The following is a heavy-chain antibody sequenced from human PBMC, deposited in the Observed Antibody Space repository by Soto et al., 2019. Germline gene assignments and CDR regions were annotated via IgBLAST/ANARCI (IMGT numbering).Heavy chain of an antibody. Sequence: SETLSLTCAVYGGSFSGNYWSWIRQPPGKGLEWIGEINHSGITNYNPSLKNQVTISVDTSKNQFSLKLSSVTAADTALYFCARGGIAAASRRSMVREDVFDIWGRGTMVTVSS. CDR1: GGSFSGNY. V-gene: IGHV4-34*01. CDR3: ARGGIAAASRRSMVREDVFDI. CDR2: INHSGIT. D-gene: IGHD6-13*01. J-gene: IGHJ3*02.